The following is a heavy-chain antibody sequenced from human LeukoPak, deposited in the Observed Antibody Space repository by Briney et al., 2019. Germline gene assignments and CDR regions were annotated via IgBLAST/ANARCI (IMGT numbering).Heavy chain of an antibody. Sequence: SETLSLTCTVSGGSISSYYWSWIRQPPGKGLEWIGYIYYSGSTNYNPSLKSRVTISVDTSKNQFSLKLSSVTAADTAVYYCARVYLENWFDPWGQGTLVTVSS. CDR2: IYYSGST. CDR1: GGSISSYY. J-gene: IGHJ5*02. V-gene: IGHV4-59*01. CDR3: ARVYLENWFDP.